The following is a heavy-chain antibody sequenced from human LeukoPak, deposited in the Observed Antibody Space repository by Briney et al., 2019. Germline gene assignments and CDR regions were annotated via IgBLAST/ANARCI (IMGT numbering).Heavy chain of an antibody. CDR2: ITSGSSYI. D-gene: IGHD6-19*01. J-gene: IGHJ6*03. Sequence: KPGGSLRLSCAASGFTFSSYSMNWVRQAPGKGLEWVSSITSGSSYIYYADSVKGRFTISRDNAKKSLYLQMNSLRAEDTAVYYCARDFRAVAESYYYYYMDVWGKGTTVTVSS. CDR1: GFTFSSYS. CDR3: ARDFRAVAESYYYYYMDV. V-gene: IGHV3-21*01.